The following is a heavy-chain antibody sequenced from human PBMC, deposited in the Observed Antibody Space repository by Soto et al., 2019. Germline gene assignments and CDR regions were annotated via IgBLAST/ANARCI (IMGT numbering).Heavy chain of an antibody. CDR3: ARLAARSWFDP. V-gene: IGHV4-59*01. J-gene: IGHJ5*02. CDR1: GGSISSYY. CDR2: IHYSGST. Sequence: SETLSLTCTVSGGSISSYYWSWIRQPPGKGLEWIGYIHYSGSTNYNPSLKSRVTISVDTSKNQFSLKLSSVTAADTAVYYCARLAARSWFDPWGQGTLVTVSS. D-gene: IGHD6-6*01.